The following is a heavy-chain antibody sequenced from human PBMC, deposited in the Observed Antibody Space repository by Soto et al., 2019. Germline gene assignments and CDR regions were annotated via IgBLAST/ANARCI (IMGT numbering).Heavy chain of an antibody. Sequence: PGGSLRLSCAASGVTFSSYAMNWVRQAPGKGLEWVSVISGSGDSTYYADSVKGRFTSSRDNSKNTLYLQMNSLRTEDTAVYYCARGGPGTYFDYCGQGTPVPVSS. CDR2: ISGSGDST. J-gene: IGHJ4*02. V-gene: IGHV3-23*01. CDR1: GVTFSSYA. D-gene: IGHD6-13*01. CDR3: ARGGPGTYFDY.